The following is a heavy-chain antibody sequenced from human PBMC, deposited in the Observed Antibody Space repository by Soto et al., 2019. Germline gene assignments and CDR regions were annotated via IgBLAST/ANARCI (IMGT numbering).Heavy chain of an antibody. J-gene: IGHJ4*02. D-gene: IGHD1-7*01. CDR1: GGSFTSNNW. CDR2: IYRTGST. CDR3: ASRDTGTSVDY. V-gene: IGHV4-4*02. Sequence: QVQLQELGPGLVKPSGTLSLTCAVSGGSFTSNNWWTWVRQPPGQGLEWIGEIYRTGSTNYNPSLKSRVTISLDKSENQFSLKVTSLTAADTAVYYCASRDTGTSVDYWVQGTLVTVSS.